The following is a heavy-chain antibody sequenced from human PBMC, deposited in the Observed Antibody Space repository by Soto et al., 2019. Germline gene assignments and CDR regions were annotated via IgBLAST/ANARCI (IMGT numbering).Heavy chain of an antibody. CDR3: ARGVDDILTGYYRGAFDI. Sequence: GASVKVSCKASGYTLTSYYMHWVRQAPGQGLEWMGIINPSGGSTSYAQKFQGRVTMTRDTSTSTVYMELSSLRSEDTAVYYCARGVDDILTGYYRGAFDIWGQGTMVTVSS. V-gene: IGHV1-46*01. CDR2: INPSGGST. J-gene: IGHJ3*02. CDR1: GYTLTSYY. D-gene: IGHD3-9*01.